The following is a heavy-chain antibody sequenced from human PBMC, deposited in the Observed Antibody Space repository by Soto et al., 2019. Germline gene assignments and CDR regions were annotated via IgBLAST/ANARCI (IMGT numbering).Heavy chain of an antibody. D-gene: IGHD5-12*01. CDR1: GYTFINYH. CDR3: AKSPRGEMATD. Sequence: HVQLVQSGGEVKKPGASVTVSCKASGYTFINYHITWVRQAPGQGLEWMAWINTYNGMTDYAQMFQGRVTMTRDTSTSTAYMELRNLGSDDTAVYFCAKSPRGEMATDWGQGTLVTVSS. CDR2: INTYNGMT. V-gene: IGHV1-18*01. J-gene: IGHJ4*02.